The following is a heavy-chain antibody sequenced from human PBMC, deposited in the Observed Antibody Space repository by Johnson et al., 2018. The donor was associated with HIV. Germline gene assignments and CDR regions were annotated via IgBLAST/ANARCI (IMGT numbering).Heavy chain of an antibody. CDR3: GFDI. J-gene: IGHJ3*02. CDR2: IKQDGSET. V-gene: IGHV3-7*03. Sequence: VQLVESGGGLIQPGGSLRVSCAASGFSVSGNYMSWVRQAPGKGLEWVAEIKQDGSETYYVDSVKGRFTISGDNAKNLLFLQMNSLSAEDTAVYYCGFDIWGQGTMVTVSS. CDR1: GFSVSGNY.